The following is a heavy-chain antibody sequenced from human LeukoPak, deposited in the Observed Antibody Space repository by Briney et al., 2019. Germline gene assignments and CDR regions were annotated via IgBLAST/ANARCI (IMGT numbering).Heavy chain of an antibody. D-gene: IGHD5-18*01. V-gene: IGHV1-58*01. Sequence: SVKVSCKASGFTFTSSAVQWVRQARGQRLEWIGWIVVGSGNTNYAQKFQERVTITRDMSTSTAYMEPSSLRSEDTAVYYCAAGLEDTAMVTADYYYYGMDVWGQGTTVTVSS. J-gene: IGHJ6*02. CDR3: AAGLEDTAMVTADYYYYGMDV. CDR1: GFTFTSSA. CDR2: IVVGSGNT.